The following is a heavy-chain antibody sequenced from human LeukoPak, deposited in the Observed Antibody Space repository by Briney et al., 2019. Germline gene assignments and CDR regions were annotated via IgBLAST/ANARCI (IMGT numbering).Heavy chain of an antibody. Sequence: PSETLSLTCTVSGGSISSSSYYWGWIRQPPGKGLEWIGSIYYSGSTYYNPSLKSRVTISVDTSKNQFSLKLSSVTAADTAVYYCAAWVVAATIDAFDIWGQGTMVTVSS. CDR2: IYYSGST. CDR3: AAWVVAATIDAFDI. J-gene: IGHJ3*02. D-gene: IGHD2-15*01. CDR1: GGSISSSSYY. V-gene: IGHV4-39*07.